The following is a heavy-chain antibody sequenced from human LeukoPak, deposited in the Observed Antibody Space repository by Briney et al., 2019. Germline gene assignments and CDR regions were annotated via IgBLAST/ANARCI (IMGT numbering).Heavy chain of an antibody. CDR1: GGSISSYY. CDR2: IYTSGST. V-gene: IGHV4-4*07. D-gene: IGHD5-18*01. CDR3: AREATAMGRRTTTRYNWFDP. Sequence: SETLSLTCTVSGGSISSYYWSWIRQPAGKGLEWIGRIYTSGSTNYNPSLKSRVTMSVDTSKNQFSLKLSSVPAADTAVYYCAREATAMGRRTTTRYNWFDPWGQGTLVTVSS. J-gene: IGHJ5*02.